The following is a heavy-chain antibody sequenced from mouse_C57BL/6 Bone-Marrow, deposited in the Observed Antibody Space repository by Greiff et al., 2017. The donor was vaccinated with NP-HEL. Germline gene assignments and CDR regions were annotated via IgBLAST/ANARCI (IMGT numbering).Heavy chain of an antibody. D-gene: IGHD2-4*01. J-gene: IGHJ4*01. CDR2: IYPGDGDT. V-gene: IGHV1-82*01. CDR3: ARKYYDYDGDYYAMDY. CDR1: GYAFSSSW. Sequence: VKLMESGPELVKPGASVKISCKASGYAFSSSWMNWVKQRPGKGLEWIGRIYPGDGDTNYNGKFKGKATLTADKSSSTAYMQLSSLTSEDSAVYFCARKYYDYDGDYYAMDYWGQGTSVTVSS.